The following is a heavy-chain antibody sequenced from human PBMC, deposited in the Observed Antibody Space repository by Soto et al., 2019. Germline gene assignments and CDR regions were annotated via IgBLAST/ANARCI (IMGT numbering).Heavy chain of an antibody. V-gene: IGHV4-61*01. CDR1: GGSVSSGSYY. J-gene: IGHJ4*02. Sequence: SETLSLTCTVSGGSVSSGSYYWSWIRQPPGEGLEYIGYLYYSWSTNYNPSLKSRVTISVDTPKNQFSLKLTSVTAADTAIYYCARGQAFWTGYYRMPYYFDYWGQGTLVTVS. CDR3: ARGQAFWTGYYRMPYYFDY. CDR2: LYYSWST. D-gene: IGHD3-3*01.